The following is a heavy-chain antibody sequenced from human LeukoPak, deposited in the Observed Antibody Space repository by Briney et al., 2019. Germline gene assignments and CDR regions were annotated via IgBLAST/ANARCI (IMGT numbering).Heavy chain of an antibody. CDR1: GYTFTSYY. CDR3: ARGEYSGSYYYFAY. Sequence: ASVKVSCKATGYTFTSYYIQWVRQAPGQGLEWMGWMNPNTANTGYAQKFQGRVTITRNTSISTSYMELNSLRSEDTAVYYCARGEYSGSYYYFAYWGQGTLVTVSS. V-gene: IGHV1-8*03. D-gene: IGHD1-26*01. J-gene: IGHJ4*02. CDR2: MNPNTANT.